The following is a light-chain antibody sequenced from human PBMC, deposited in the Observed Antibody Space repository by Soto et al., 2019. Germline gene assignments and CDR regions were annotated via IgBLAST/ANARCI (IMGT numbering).Light chain of an antibody. J-gene: IGLJ2*01. Sequence: QSALTQPPSASGSPGPSVTISCTGTSSDVGGYNFVSWYQQHPGKAPKLMIYEVSERPSGVPDRFSGSKSGNTASLTVSGLQAEDDADYYGSSYAGSNSVVFGGGTKLTVL. V-gene: IGLV2-8*01. CDR1: SSDVGGYNF. CDR3: SSYAGSNSVV. CDR2: EVS.